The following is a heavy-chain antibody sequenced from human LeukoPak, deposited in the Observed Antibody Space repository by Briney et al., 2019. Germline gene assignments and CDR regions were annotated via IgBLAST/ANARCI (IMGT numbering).Heavy chain of an antibody. CDR1: GFTFSSYW. CDR2: INSDGSST. V-gene: IGHV3-74*01. J-gene: IGHJ4*02. Sequence: GGSLRLSCAASGFTFSSYWMHWVRHAPGKGLVWVSRINSDGSSTNYADSVKGRFTIPRDNAKNTLYLQLNSLRAEDTAVYYCARDAYSGSFYWGQGTLVTVSS. D-gene: IGHD1-26*01. CDR3: ARDAYSGSFY.